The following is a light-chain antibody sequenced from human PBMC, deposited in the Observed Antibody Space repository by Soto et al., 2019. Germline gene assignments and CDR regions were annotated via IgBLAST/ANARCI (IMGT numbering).Light chain of an antibody. V-gene: IGKV1-5*03. J-gene: IGKJ5*01. CDR3: QQYNSYPIT. CDR2: KAS. Sequence: DIQMTPSPSTLSASVGDRVTITCRASQSISSWLAWYQQKPGKAPKLLIYKASSLESGVQSRFSGSRSGTEFTLTISSLQTDDFATYYCQQYNSYPITFGQGTRLEIK. CDR1: QSISSW.